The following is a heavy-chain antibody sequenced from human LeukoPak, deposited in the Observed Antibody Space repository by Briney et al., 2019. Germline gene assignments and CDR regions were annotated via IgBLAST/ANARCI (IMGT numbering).Heavy chain of an antibody. D-gene: IGHD4-17*01. J-gene: IGHJ4*02. CDR2: INYNGKT. Sequence: PSETLSLTCAVYGGSFSGYYWSWIRQPPGKGLEWIGEINYNGKTNYNPSLKSRVTISVDTSKNQFSLKLSSVTAADTAVYYCARLSPTTVTADYWGQGTLVTVSS. CDR3: ARLSPTTVTADY. V-gene: IGHV4-34*01. CDR1: GGSFSGYY.